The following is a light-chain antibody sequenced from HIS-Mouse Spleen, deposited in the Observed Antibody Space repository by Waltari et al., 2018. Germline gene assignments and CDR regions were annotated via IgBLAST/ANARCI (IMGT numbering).Light chain of an antibody. CDR2: AAS. CDR3: QQLNSYPLT. V-gene: IGKV1-9*01. J-gene: IGKJ4*01. CDR1: QDISNY. Sequence: DIQMTQSPSSLSASVGDRVTITCQASQDISNYLNLYQQKPGKAPKLLIYAASTLQSGVPSRFSGSGSGTEFTLTISSLQPEDFATYYCQQLNSYPLTFGGGTKVEIK.